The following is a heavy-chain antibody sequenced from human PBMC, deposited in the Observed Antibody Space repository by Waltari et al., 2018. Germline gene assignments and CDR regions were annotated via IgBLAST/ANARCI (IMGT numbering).Heavy chain of an antibody. CDR1: GYTFSHYW. CDR3: ARENYYDSSGFSVS. V-gene: IGHV5-10-1*03. CDR2: IDPADSET. Sequence: EVRLVQSGAEVKKPGESLTISCQASGYTFSHYWISWVRHLPGKGLGWMGKIDPADSETNYSPSFQGHVIISADKSSSTASLHWSSLKASDSATYYCARENYYDSSGFSVSWGQGTLVTVSS. J-gene: IGHJ5*02. D-gene: IGHD3-22*01.